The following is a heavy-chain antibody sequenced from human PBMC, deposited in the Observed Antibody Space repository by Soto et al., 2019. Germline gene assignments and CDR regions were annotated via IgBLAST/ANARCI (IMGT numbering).Heavy chain of an antibody. CDR1: GFTFSSYA. Sequence: GGSLRLSCAASGFTFSSYAMSWVRQAPGKGLEWVSAISGSGGSTYYADSVKGRFTISRDNSKNTLYLQMNSLRAEDTAVYYCAAARAAAGSLLLDYWGQGTLVTVSS. D-gene: IGHD6-13*01. CDR2: ISGSGGST. J-gene: IGHJ4*02. CDR3: AAARAAAGSLLLDY. V-gene: IGHV3-23*01.